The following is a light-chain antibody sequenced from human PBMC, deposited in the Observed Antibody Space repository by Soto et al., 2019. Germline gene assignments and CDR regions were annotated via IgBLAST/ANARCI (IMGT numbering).Light chain of an antibody. CDR2: GAS. Sequence: MMMTQSPATLSVSPGERVTLSCRTSHSVNSHVAWYQQKPGQAPRLLLYGASTRATGIPVRFSGSGSGTDFTLTISSLEPEDFAVYYCQQRSNWPPITFGQGTRLEI. J-gene: IGKJ5*01. V-gene: IGKV3-11*01. CDR1: HSVNSH. CDR3: QQRSNWPPIT.